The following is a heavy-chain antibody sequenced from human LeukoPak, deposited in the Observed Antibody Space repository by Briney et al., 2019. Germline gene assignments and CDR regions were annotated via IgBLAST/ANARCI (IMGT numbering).Heavy chain of an antibody. CDR2: INHSGST. CDR1: GGSFSGYY. Sequence: SETLSLTCAVYGGSFSGYYWSWIRQPPGKGLEWIGEINHSGSTNYNPSLKSRVTISVDTSRNQFSLKLSSVTAADTAVYYCARGSVVVAARRYFQHWGQGTLVTVSS. V-gene: IGHV4-34*01. CDR3: ARGSVVVAARRYFQH. J-gene: IGHJ1*01. D-gene: IGHD2-15*01.